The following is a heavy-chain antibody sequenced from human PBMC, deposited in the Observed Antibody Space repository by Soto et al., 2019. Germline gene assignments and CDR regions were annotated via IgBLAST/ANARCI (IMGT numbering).Heavy chain of an antibody. J-gene: IGHJ4*02. Sequence: PSETLSLTCTVSGGSISSSSYYWGWIRQPPGKGLEWIGSINYSGSTYYNPSLKSRVTISVDTSKNQFSLKLSSVTAADTAVYYCARGRVGYCSGGSCFTNFDYWGQGTLVTVSS. CDR2: INYSGST. D-gene: IGHD2-15*01. CDR3: ARGRVGYCSGGSCFTNFDY. CDR1: GGSISSSSYY. V-gene: IGHV4-39*07.